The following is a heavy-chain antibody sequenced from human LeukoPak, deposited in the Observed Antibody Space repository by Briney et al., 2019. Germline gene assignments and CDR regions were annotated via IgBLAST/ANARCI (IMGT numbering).Heavy chain of an antibody. CDR3: AGRPTGYSSGYIH. CDR1: GFTFSSHA. CDR2: ISGRGDST. V-gene: IGHV3-23*01. J-gene: IGHJ4*02. D-gene: IGHD5-18*01. Sequence: GGSLRLSCAASGFTFSSHAMSWVRQAPGKGLEWVSAISGRGDSTYYADSVKGRFTISRDNSENIVYLQMNNLRVEDTAVYYCAGRPTGYSSGYIHWGQGTLVTVSS.